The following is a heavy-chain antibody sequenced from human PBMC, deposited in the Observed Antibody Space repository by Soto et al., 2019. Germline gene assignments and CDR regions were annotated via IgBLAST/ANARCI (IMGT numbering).Heavy chain of an antibody. J-gene: IGHJ4*02. CDR2: INPDGGAT. CDR3: ARAGGHVDYGNYVGTYYFDF. D-gene: IGHD4-17*01. Sequence: GASVKVSCKTSGYTFAGYYMFWVRQAPGQGLEWMGWINPDGGATIYAQKFQGRVTMARDPSISTVYMELSRLTSDDTAVYYCARAGGHVDYGNYVGTYYFDFWGQGPLVTVYS. CDR1: GYTFAGYY. V-gene: IGHV1-2*02.